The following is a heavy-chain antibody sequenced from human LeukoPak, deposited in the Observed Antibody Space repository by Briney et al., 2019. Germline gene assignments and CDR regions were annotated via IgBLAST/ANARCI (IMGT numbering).Heavy chain of an antibody. V-gene: IGHV3-48*03. CDR3: ARWYYYYGMDV. CDR1: GFTFSSYE. J-gene: IGHJ6*02. CDR2: ISSSGSTI. Sequence: SGGSLRLSCAASGFTFSSYEMNWVRQAPGKGLEWVSYISSSGSTIYYADSVKGRFTISRDNAKNSLYQQMNSLRAEDTAVYYCARWYYYYGMDVWGQGTTVTVSS.